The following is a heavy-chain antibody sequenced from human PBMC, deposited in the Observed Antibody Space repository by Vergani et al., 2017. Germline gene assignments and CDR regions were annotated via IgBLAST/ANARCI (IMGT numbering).Heavy chain of an antibody. V-gene: IGHV1-2*02. CDR2: INPNSGGT. D-gene: IGHD2-21*01. CDR1: GYTFTGYY. J-gene: IGHJ6*02. CDR3: ASGGMVREVRTQTCYYYGMDV. Sequence: QVQLVQSGAEVKKPGASLKVSCTASGYTFTGYYMHWVRQAPGQGLEWMGWINPNSGGTNYAQKFQGRVTMTRDTSISTAYMELSRLRSDDTAVYYCASGGMVREVRTQTCYYYGMDVGSQGTTVTVSS.